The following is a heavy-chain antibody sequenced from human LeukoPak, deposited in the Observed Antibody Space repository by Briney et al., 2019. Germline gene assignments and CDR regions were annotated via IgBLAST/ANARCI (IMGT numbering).Heavy chain of an antibody. CDR2: IYHSGST. CDR3: ARVRRSQTAEDY. Sequence: SETLSLTWAVSGYSISSGYYWGWIRQPPGKGLEWIGSIYHSGSTYYNPSLKSRVTISVDTSKNQFSLKLSSVTAADTAVYYCARVRRSQTAEDYWGQGTLVTVSS. V-gene: IGHV4-38-2*01. J-gene: IGHJ4*02. CDR1: GYSISSGYY. D-gene: IGHD1-14*01.